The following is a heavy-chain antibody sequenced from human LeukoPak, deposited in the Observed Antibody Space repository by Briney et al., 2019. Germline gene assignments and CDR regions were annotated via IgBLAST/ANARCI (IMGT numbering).Heavy chain of an antibody. CDR1: GFTFNSYW. V-gene: IGHV3-9*01. Sequence: GGSLRLSCAASGFTFNSYWMTWVRQAPGKGLEWVSGISWNSGTIGYADSVKGRFTISRDNAKNSLYLQMNSLRAEDTALYYCVKGAAYHLGDAFDIWGQGTMVTVSS. CDR2: ISWNSGTI. J-gene: IGHJ3*02. CDR3: VKGAAYHLGDAFDI. D-gene: IGHD2-15*01.